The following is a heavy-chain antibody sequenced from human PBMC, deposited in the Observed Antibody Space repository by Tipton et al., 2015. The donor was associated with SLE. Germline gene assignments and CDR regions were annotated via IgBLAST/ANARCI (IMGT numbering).Heavy chain of an antibody. V-gene: IGHV4-59*07. J-gene: IGHJ4*02. CDR1: GGSISSYY. CDR2: IYYSGST. D-gene: IGHD5-12*01. Sequence: TLSLTCTVSGGSISSYYWSWIRQPPGKGLEWIGHIYYSGSTNYNPSLKSRVTISVDTSKNQFSLKLSSVTAADTAEYYCARIAYSGYDGDYWGQGTLVTVSS. CDR3: ARIAYSGYDGDY.